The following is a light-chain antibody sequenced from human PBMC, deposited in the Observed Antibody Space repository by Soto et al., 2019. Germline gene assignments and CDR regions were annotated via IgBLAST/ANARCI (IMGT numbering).Light chain of an antibody. CDR2: GAS. CDR3: QQYGSSSIT. Sequence: EFVLTQSPGTLSLSPWERATLSFRASQTVRNNYLAWYQQKPGQAPRLLIYGASSRATGIPDRFSGSGSGTDFTLTISRLGPEDFAVYYCQQYGSSSITFGQGTRLEIK. V-gene: IGKV3-20*01. J-gene: IGKJ5*01. CDR1: QTVRNNY.